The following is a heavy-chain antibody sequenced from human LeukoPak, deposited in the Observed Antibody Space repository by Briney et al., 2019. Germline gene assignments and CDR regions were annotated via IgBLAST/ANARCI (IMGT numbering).Heavy chain of an antibody. CDR1: GFTFSSYW. CDR2: INSDGSST. Sequence: PGGSLRLSCAASGFTFSSYWTHWVRQAPGKGLVWVSRINSDGSSTSYADSVKGRFTISRDNAKNTLYLQMNSLRAEDTAVYYCARWDSSGIPFDYWGQGTLVTVSS. D-gene: IGHD6-19*01. J-gene: IGHJ4*02. V-gene: IGHV3-74*01. CDR3: ARWDSSGIPFDY.